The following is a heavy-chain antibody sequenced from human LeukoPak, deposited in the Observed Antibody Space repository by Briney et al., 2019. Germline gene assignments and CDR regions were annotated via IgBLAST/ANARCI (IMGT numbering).Heavy chain of an antibody. CDR1: GYTLTELS. CDR2: FDPEDGEI. V-gene: IGHV1-24*01. J-gene: IGHJ4*02. D-gene: IGHD3-22*01. CDR3: ATANRLTRDSSGYYPDS. Sequence: PSLKVSSKVSGYTLTELSTHWVRQAPGKGLEWMGGFDPEDGEIVYAQNFQGRVTMTEDTSTDTAYMELSSLRSEDTAIYYCATANRLTRDSSGYYPDSWGQGTLVTVSS.